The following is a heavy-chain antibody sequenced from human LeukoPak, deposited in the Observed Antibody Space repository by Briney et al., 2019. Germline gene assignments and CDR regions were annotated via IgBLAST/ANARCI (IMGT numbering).Heavy chain of an antibody. D-gene: IGHD2-2*01. V-gene: IGHV4-61*02. Sequence: PSETLSLTCTVSGGSISSGSYYWSWIRQPAGKGLEWIGRIYTSGSTNYNPSLKSRVTISVDTSKNQFSLKLSSVTAADTAVYYCARRILSSTSPFDPWGQGTLVTVSS. J-gene: IGHJ5*02. CDR3: ARRILSSTSPFDP. CDR1: GGSISSGSYY. CDR2: IYTSGST.